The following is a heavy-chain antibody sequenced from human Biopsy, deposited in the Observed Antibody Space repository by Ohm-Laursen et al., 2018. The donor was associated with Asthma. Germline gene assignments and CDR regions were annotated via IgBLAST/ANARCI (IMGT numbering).Heavy chain of an antibody. V-gene: IGHV1-18*01. D-gene: IGHD3-10*01. CDR2: ISVYNGNT. CDR3: ARAVDYSHYYGIDV. J-gene: IGHJ6*02. CDR1: GYTFNSAG. Sequence: SSVKVSCKTSGYTFNSAGITWMRQAPGQGLEWMGWISVYNGNTKVAQKLQDRVTMTTDTSTSTAYMELRSLRSDDTAVYFCARAVDYSHYYGIDVWGQGTTVTVS.